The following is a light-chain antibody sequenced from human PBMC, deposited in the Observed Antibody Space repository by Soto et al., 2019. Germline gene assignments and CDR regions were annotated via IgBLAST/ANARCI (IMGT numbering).Light chain of an antibody. J-gene: IGKJ2*02. CDR1: QSVNSNY. V-gene: IGKV3-20*01. Sequence: EIVLTQSPGILSLSPGERATLSCRASQSVNSNYLAWYQQKPGQAPRLLIYDASSRATGIPDRFSGSGSGTDFTLTISRLEPEDFAVDYCQQYGSSPCTFGQGTKLEI. CDR2: DAS. CDR3: QQYGSSPCT.